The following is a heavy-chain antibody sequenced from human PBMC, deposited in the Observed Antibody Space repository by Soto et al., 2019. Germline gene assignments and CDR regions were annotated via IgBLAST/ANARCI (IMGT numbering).Heavy chain of an antibody. J-gene: IGHJ3*02. CDR3: ARGPYNWNYGDAFDI. V-gene: IGHV4-34*01. CDR2: INHSRST. Sequence: SETLSLTCAVYGGSFSGYYWSWIRQPPGKGLEWIGKINHSRSTNYNPSLKCRLTISVDTSKNQFSLKLSSATAADTAVYYCARGPYNWNYGDAFDIWGQGTMVTVSS. D-gene: IGHD1-7*01. CDR1: GGSFSGYY.